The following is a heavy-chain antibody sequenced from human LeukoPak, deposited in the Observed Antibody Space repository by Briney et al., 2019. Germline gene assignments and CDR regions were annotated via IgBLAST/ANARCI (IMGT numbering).Heavy chain of an antibody. CDR3: ARGWYYYDSSAYWGAFDI. Sequence: SETLSLTCTVSGGSINSYYWSWIRQPPGKGLEWIGYIYYSGSTNYNPSLKSRVTISVDTSKNQFSLKLSSVTAADTAVYYCARGWYYYDSSAYWGAFDIWGQGTMVTVSS. CDR1: GGSINSYY. D-gene: IGHD3-22*01. CDR2: IYYSGST. V-gene: IGHV4-59*01. J-gene: IGHJ3*02.